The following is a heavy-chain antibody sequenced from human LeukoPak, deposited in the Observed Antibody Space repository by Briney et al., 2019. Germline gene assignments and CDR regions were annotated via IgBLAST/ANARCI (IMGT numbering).Heavy chain of an antibody. Sequence: SETLSLTCTVSGGSISNYYWSWIRQPAGKGLEWIGRIYTSGSTNYNPSLKSRVIMSIDTSKKQFPLKLTSVTAADTAVYYCTRDGGEGYNWVDYWGQGTLVTVSA. D-gene: IGHD5-24*01. V-gene: IGHV4-4*07. CDR2: IYTSGST. CDR1: GGSISNYY. J-gene: IGHJ4*02. CDR3: TRDGGEGYNWVDY.